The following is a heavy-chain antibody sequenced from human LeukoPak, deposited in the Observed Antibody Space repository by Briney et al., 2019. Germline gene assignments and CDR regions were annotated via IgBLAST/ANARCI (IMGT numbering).Heavy chain of an antibody. D-gene: IGHD4-17*01. CDR2: MNPNSGNT. Sequence: ASVKVSCKASGYTFTSYDINWVRQATGQGLEWMGWMNPNSGNTGYAQKFQGRVTMTRNTSISTAYMELSSLRSEDTAVYYCARGRTLRKDYGMDVWGQGTTVTVSS. J-gene: IGHJ6*02. CDR1: GYTFTSYD. CDR3: ARGRTLRKDYGMDV. V-gene: IGHV1-8*01.